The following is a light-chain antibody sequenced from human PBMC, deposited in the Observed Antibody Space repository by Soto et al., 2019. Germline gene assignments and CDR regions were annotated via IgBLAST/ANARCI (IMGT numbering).Light chain of an antibody. V-gene: IGLV4-69*01. CDR3: QTWGTGLLV. J-gene: IGLJ3*02. CDR2: LNSDGSH. Sequence: QSVLTQSPSASASLGASVKLTCTLSSGHSSYAIAWHQQQPEKGPRYLMKLNSDGSHSKGDGIPDRFSGSSSGAERYLTISSLQSEDEADYYCQTWGTGLLVFGGATKLTVL. CDR1: SGHSSYA.